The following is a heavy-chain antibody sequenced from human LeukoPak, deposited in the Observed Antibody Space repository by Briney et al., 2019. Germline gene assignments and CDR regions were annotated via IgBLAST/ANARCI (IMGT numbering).Heavy chain of an antibody. J-gene: IGHJ4*02. V-gene: IGHV4-59*01. CDR2: IYYSGST. CDR1: GGSISSYY. D-gene: IGHD6-19*01. CDR3: ARGRGRAYSSGWYIGY. Sequence: SETLSLTCTVSGGSISSYYWSWVRQPPGKGLEWIGYIYYSGSTNYNPSLKSRVTISVETSKNQFSLKLSSVTAADTAVYYCARGRGRAYSSGWYIGYWGQGTLVTVSS.